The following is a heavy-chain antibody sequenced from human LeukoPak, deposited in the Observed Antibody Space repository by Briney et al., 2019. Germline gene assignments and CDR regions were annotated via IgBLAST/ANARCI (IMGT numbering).Heavy chain of an antibody. Sequence: GGSLRLSCAASGFVFNSHPMHWVRQAPGKGLECVSAISGTGHNTYYANSVKGRFTISRDNSRNTLYLQMGSRRAEDTALYYCAREEPAGSIDYWGQGTLVTVSS. CDR3: AREEPAGSIDY. CDR2: ISGTGHNT. V-gene: IGHV3-64*01. D-gene: IGHD1-14*01. CDR1: GFVFNSHP. J-gene: IGHJ4*02.